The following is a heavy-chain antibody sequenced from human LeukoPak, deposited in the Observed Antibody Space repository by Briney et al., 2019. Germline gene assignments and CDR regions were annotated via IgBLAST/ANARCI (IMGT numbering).Heavy chain of an antibody. J-gene: IGHJ4*02. V-gene: IGHV3-9*01. Sequence: GGSLRLSCAASGFTFDDYAMHWVRQAPGKGLEWVSGISWNSGSIGYADSVKGRFTISRDNAKNSLYLQMNSLRAEDTAVYYCARFGSPIGYWGQGTLVTVSS. CDR3: ARFGSPIGY. D-gene: IGHD1-26*01. CDR2: ISWNSGSI. CDR1: GFTFDDYA.